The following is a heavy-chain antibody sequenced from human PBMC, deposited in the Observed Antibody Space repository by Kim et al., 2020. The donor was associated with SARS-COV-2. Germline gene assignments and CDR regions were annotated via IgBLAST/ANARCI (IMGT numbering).Heavy chain of an antibody. J-gene: IGHJ6*02. Sequence: ASVKGRFTISRDDSKSIAYLQMNSLKTEDTAVYYCTGPYSGSYKSIGMDVWGQGTTVTVSS. D-gene: IGHD1-26*01. V-gene: IGHV3-49*02. CDR3: TGPYSGSYKSIGMDV.